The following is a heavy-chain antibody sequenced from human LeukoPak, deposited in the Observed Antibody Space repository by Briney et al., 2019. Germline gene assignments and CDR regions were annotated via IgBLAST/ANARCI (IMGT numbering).Heavy chain of an antibody. CDR2: INEDGSEK. V-gene: IGHV3-7*03. CDR3: ARAKVTNDY. Sequence: GGSLRLSCAASGFTLGSYWMSWVRRAPGKGLEWVANINEDGSEKYYVDSVKGRFTISRDNAKNSLYLQVNSLRAEDTAVYYCARAKVTNDYWGQGTLVTVSS. J-gene: IGHJ4*02. CDR1: GFTLGSYW. D-gene: IGHD4-17*01.